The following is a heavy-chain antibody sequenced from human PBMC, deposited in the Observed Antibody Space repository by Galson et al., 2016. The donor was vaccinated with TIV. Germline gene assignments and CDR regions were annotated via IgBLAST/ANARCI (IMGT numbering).Heavy chain of an antibody. CDR1: GFTFSNYP. Sequence: SLRLSCAASGFTFSNYPMHWVRQTPGKGLEWVAVISYDGRIEDYADSVKGRFTISRDDSRNTLYLQMNSLRTEDTAAYYCATSISTSGAFDYWGQGTLVTVSA. J-gene: IGHJ4*02. V-gene: IGHV3-30*01. D-gene: IGHD5-12*01. CDR2: ISYDGRIE. CDR3: ATSISTSGAFDY.